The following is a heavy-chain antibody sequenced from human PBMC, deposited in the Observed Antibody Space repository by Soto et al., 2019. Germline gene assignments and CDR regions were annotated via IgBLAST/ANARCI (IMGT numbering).Heavy chain of an antibody. D-gene: IGHD2-15*01. Sequence: QVQLVESGGGVVQPGRSLRLSCAASGFTFSSYAMHWVRQAPGKGLEWVAVISYDGSNKYYADSVKGRFTISRDNSKNPLNLQMNSLRAEDTAVYYCASDCVSGGSLGDYYYGMDVWGQGNTVTVFS. CDR1: GFTFSSYA. J-gene: IGHJ6*02. CDR2: ISYDGSNK. CDR3: ASDCVSGGSLGDYYYGMDV. V-gene: IGHV3-30-3*01.